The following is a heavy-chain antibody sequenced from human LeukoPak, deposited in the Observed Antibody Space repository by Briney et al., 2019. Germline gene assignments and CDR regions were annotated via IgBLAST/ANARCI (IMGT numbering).Heavy chain of an antibody. J-gene: IGHJ6*03. Sequence: ASVKVSCKASGYTFTSYGISWLRQAPGQGLEGMGWISGYKGNTNYAQKLQGRVTMTTDTSTSTAYMELRSLRSDDTAVYYCARVDDFWTPPLRDYSYYMDVWGKGTTVTVSS. D-gene: IGHD3-3*01. CDR3: ARVDDFWTPPLRDYSYYMDV. V-gene: IGHV1-18*01. CDR2: ISGYKGNT. CDR1: GYTFTSYG.